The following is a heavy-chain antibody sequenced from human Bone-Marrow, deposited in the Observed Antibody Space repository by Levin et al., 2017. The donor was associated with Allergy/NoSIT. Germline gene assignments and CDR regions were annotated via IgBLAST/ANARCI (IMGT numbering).Heavy chain of an antibody. D-gene: IGHD4-23*01. J-gene: IGHJ4*02. CDR2: IYPGDSDI. V-gene: IGHV5-51*01. CDR3: AETITTMASPLVY. CDR1: GYNYATKW. Sequence: GESLKISCEGSGYNYATKWIAWVRQKPGKGLEWMGIIYPGDSDIRYSPSFQGQVTISVDNSLSTAYLQWRSLKASDTAIYYCAETITTMASPLVYWGQGTLVNVSS.